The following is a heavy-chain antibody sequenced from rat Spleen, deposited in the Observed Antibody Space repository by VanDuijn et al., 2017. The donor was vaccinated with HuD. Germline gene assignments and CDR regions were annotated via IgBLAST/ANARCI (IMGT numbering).Heavy chain of an antibody. V-gene: IGHV5-22*01. CDR1: GFTFSDYY. CDR2: ISYDGSST. D-gene: IGHD1-7*01. J-gene: IGHJ2*01. CDR3: ARSGYDY. Sequence: EVQLVESGGGLVQPGRSMKLSCAASGFTFSDYYMAWVRQAPKKGLEWVASISYDGSSTYYRDSVKGRFTISRDNAKNTLYLQMDSLRSEDTATYYCARSGYDYWGQGVMVTVSS.